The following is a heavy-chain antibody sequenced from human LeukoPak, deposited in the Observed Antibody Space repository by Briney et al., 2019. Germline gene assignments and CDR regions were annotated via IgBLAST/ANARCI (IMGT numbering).Heavy chain of an antibody. CDR3: AELGITMIGGV. CDR1: EFTFSIYA. V-gene: IGHV3-23*01. Sequence: GGSLRLSCAASEFTFSIYAMTWVRQAPGKGLEWVSTISGSGDTIYYADSVKGRFTISRDNSKNTLYVQMNSLRAEDTAVYYCAELGITMIGGVWGKGTTVTISS. D-gene: IGHD3-10*02. J-gene: IGHJ6*04. CDR2: ISGSGDTI.